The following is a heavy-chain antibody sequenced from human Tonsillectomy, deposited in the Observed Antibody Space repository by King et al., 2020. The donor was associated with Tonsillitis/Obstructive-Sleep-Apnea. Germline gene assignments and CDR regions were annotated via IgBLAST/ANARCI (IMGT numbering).Heavy chain of an antibody. CDR1: GYTFTRYS. CDR3: ARDPFVGELSPTFSGFDY. CDR2: INTSGDST. Sequence: QLVQSGAEVMKPGASVKLSCKASGYTFTRYSMHWVRQAPGQGLEWMGIINTSGDSTIYAQTFQGRVTMTRDTSTRTVYMELSNLRSEDTAVYYCARDPFVGELSPTFSGFDYWGQGTVVTVSS. J-gene: IGHJ3*01. V-gene: IGHV1-46*01. D-gene: IGHD3-16*02.